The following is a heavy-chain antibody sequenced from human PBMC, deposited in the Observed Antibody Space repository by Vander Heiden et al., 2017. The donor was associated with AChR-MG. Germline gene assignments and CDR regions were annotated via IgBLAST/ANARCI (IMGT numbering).Heavy chain of an antibody. CDR2: ISWNSGSI. CDR3: AKEATGWYSRGVAV. D-gene: IGHD6-19*01. Sequence: EVQLVESGGGLVQPGRSLRLSCAASGFTFDDYAMHWVRQAPGKGLEWVSGISWNSGSIGYADAGKGRFTISRDNAKNSLYLQMNSMRDEDTALYYCAKEATGWYSRGVAVWGQGTTVTVSS. V-gene: IGHV3-9*01. J-gene: IGHJ6*02. CDR1: GFTFDDYA.